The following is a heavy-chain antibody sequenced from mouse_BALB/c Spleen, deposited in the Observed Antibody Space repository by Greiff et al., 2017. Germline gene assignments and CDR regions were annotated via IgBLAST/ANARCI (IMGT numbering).Heavy chain of an antibody. CDR2: ISYDGSN. CDR3: ARNWDEAMDY. J-gene: IGHJ4*01. D-gene: IGHD4-1*01. CDR1: GYSITSGYY. Sequence: EVKLMESGPGLVKPSQSLSLTCSVTGYSITSGYYWNWIRQFPGNKLEWMGYISYDGSNNYNPSLKNRISITRDTSKNQFFLKLNSVTTEDTATYYCARNWDEAMDYWGQGTSVTVSS. V-gene: IGHV3-6*02.